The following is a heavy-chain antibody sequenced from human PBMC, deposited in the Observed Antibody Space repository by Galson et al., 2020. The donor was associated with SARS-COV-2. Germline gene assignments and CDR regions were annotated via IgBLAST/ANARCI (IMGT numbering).Heavy chain of an antibody. V-gene: IGHV4-39*01. CDR2: PYYSGST. CDR3: ARPTVTPAYYFDY. D-gene: IGHD4-17*01. J-gene: IGHJ4*02. Sequence: SETLSLTCTVSGCSLSSSSYYWGWSRQPPGKRQEWVGAPYYSGSTYYNPSLKRRVTISVDTSKNQSSLRLSSVTAADTAVYYCARPTVTPAYYFDYLGQGALVTVSS. CDR1: GCSLSSSSYY.